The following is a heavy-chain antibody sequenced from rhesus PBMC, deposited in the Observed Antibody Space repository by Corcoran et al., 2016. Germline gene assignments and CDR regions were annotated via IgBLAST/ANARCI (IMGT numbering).Heavy chain of an antibody. V-gene: IGHV4-73*01. J-gene: IGHJ2*01. D-gene: IGHD3-3*01. Sequence: QVQLQQWGEGLVKPSETLSLTCAVYGGSISGNYYWSWIPQPPGKGLEWIGYIYGNSANTNYNPSLKNRVTISKDTSKNQFSLKLSSVTAADTAVYYCARDHNTMFNYWYFDLWGPGTPITISS. CDR2: IYGNSANT. CDR1: GGSISGNYY. CDR3: ARDHNTMFNYWYFDL.